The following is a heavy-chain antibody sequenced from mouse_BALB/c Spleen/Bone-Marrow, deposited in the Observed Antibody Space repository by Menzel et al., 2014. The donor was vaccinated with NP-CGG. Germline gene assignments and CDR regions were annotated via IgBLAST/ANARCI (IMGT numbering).Heavy chain of an antibody. CDR3: ARSTSTMDY. D-gene: IGHD1-1*02. J-gene: IGHJ2*01. CDR1: GYAFSSYW. V-gene: IGHV1-80*01. Sequence: VNVVESGAELVRPGSSLKISCKASGYAFSSYWMNWVKQRPGQGLEWIGQIYPGDGDTNYNGKFKGKATLTADKSSSTAYMQLSSLTSEDSAVYFCARSTSTMDYWGQGTTLTVSS. CDR2: IYPGDGDT.